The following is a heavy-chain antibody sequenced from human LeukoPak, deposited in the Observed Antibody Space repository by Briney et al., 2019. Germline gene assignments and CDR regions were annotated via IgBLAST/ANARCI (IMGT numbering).Heavy chain of an antibody. J-gene: IGHJ4*02. CDR2: INHSGST. V-gene: IGHV4-34*01. CDR1: GGSFSGYY. D-gene: IGHD2-2*01. CDR3: ARGGPKGYCSSTSCPIIDY. Sequence: SETLSLTCAVYGGSFSGYYWSWIRQPPGKGLEWIGEINHSGSTNYNPSLKSRVTISVDTSKNQFSLKLSSVTAADTAVYYCARGGPKGYCSSTSCPIIDYWGQGTLVTVSS.